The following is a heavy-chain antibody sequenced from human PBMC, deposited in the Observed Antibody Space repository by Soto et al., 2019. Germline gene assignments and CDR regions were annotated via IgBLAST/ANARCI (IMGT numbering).Heavy chain of an antibody. D-gene: IGHD2-15*01. V-gene: IGHV1-18*01. Sequence: VQLVESGGGLVKPGGSLRLSCAVSGFTFSSYSMNWVRQAPGKGLEWVGWISVYHGNTVHAQKFRGRVNMTTDTSTSTAYMELGSLKSDDTAIYYCAKDCSGASCGFDIWGQGTLVTVSS. CDR1: GFTFSSYS. CDR2: ISVYHGNT. J-gene: IGHJ4*02. CDR3: AKDCSGASCGFDI.